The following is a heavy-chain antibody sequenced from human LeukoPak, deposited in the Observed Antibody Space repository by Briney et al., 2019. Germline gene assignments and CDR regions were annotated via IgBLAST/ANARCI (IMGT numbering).Heavy chain of an antibody. CDR1: GGTFSSYA. CDR3: ARDLRMATSTSVTYYFDY. J-gene: IGHJ4*02. V-gene: IGHV1-69*04. D-gene: IGHD5-24*01. CDR2: IIPILGIA. Sequence: SVKVSCKASGGTFSSYAISWVRQAPGQGLEWMGRIIPILGIANYAQKFQGRVTITADKSTSTAYMELSSLRSEDTAVYYCARDLRMATSTSVTYYFDYWGQGTLVTVSS.